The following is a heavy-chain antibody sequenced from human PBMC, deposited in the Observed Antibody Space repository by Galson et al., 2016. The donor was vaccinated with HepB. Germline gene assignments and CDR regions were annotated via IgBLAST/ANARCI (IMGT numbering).Heavy chain of an antibody. J-gene: IGHJ4*02. CDR1: GSSFSNYW. V-gene: IGHV5-51*01. Sequence: QSGADVKKPGESLKISCQGSGSSFSNYWIGWVRQKPGKGLEWMGIISPGDSHTRYSPSFQGQVTISADNSINTAYLQWNSLKASDTAIYYCARRIRGVTYNNWGQGTLVTVSS. CDR3: ARRIRGVTYNN. CDR2: ISPGDSHT. D-gene: IGHD3-10*01.